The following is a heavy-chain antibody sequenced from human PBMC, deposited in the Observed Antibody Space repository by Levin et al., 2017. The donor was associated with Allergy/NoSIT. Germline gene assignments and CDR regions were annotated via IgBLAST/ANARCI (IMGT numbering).Heavy chain of an antibody. CDR2: IYYSGST. D-gene: IGHD2-15*01. V-gene: IGHV4-31*03. J-gene: IGHJ5*02. CDR1: GGSISSGGYY. Sequence: SETLSLTCTVSGGSISSGGYYWSWIRQHPGKGLEWIGYIYYSGSTYYNPSLKSRVTISVDTSKNQFSLKLSSVTAADTAVYYCASFEAHGAATPLGWFDPWGQGTLVTVSS. CDR3: ASFEAHGAATPLGWFDP.